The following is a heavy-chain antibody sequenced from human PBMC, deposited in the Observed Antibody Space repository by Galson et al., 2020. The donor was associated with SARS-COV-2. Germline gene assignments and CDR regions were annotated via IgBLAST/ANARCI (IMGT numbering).Heavy chain of an antibody. CDR2: ITYDGSRK. CDR3: GRGRRGFYIED. D-gene: IGHD3-3*01. J-gene: IGHJ4*02. V-gene: IGHV3-30-3*01. Sequence: TGGSLRLSCAASGFSFSDHAMHWVRQSPGKGLEWVTAITYDGSRKHYADSVTGRFIISRDDSKNTLYLEMNNLRPEDTAVYYCGRGRRGFYIEDWGQGTLVTVSS. CDR1: GFSFSDHA.